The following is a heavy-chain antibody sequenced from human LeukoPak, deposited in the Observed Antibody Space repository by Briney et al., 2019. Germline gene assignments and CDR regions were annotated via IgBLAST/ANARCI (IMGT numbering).Heavy chain of an antibody. J-gene: IGHJ4*02. CDR1: GFTFSSYS. Sequence: PGGSLRLSRAASGFTFSSYSMNWVRQAPGKGLEWVSSISSSSSYIYYADSVKGRFTISRDNAKNSLYLQMNSLRAEDTAVYYCARMPWTTVTTYPVVALDYWSQGTLVTVSS. CDR2: ISSSSSYI. CDR3: ARMPWTTVTTYPVVALDY. D-gene: IGHD4-17*01. V-gene: IGHV3-21*01.